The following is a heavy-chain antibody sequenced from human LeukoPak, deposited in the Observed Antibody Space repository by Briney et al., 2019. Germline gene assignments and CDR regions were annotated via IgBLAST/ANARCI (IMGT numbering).Heavy chain of an antibody. D-gene: IGHD2-2*01. CDR2: ISSSSSHI. CDR1: GFTFNSYS. V-gene: IGHV3-21*01. CDR3: ARDGRDCSSSSCYLDY. Sequence: GGSLRLSCAASGFTFNSYSMHWVRQAPGKGLEWVSSISSSSSHIYYADSVKGRFTISRDNAKNSLYLQMNSLRAEDTAVYYCARDGRDCSSSSCYLDYWGQGTLVTVSS. J-gene: IGHJ4*02.